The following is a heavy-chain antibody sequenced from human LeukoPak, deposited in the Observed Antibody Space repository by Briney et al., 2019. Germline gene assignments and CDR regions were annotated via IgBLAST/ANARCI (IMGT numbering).Heavy chain of an antibody. Sequence: AGGSLRLSCAASGFTFDDYAMHWVRQAPGKGLEWVSLISGDGGSTYYADSVKGRFTISRDNSKNSLYLQMNGLRTEDTALYYCAKADITMIVVAAFDIWGQGTMVTVSS. CDR1: GFTFDDYA. V-gene: IGHV3-43*02. CDR2: ISGDGGST. D-gene: IGHD3-22*01. J-gene: IGHJ3*02. CDR3: AKADITMIVVAAFDI.